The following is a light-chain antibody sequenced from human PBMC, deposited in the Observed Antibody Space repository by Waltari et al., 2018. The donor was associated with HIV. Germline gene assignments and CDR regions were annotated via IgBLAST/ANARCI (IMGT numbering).Light chain of an antibody. Sequence: QPALTQPASVSGSPGQSIPIPCIGATTDVGGSSLVSWYQHHPGKAPQLLIFEDTDRPSGVSNRCSASKSGTTASLTISGLLAEDAADYYCCSYGGFTTYVFGSGTKVTVL. CDR3: CSYGGFTTYV. CDR1: TTDVGGSSL. J-gene: IGLJ1*01. CDR2: EDT. V-gene: IGLV2-23*01.